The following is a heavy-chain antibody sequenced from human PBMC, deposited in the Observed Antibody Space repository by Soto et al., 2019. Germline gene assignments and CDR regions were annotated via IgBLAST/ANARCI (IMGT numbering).Heavy chain of an antibody. D-gene: IGHD3-9*01. Sequence: SETLSLTCAVYGGSFSGYYWTWIRQPPGTGLEWIGEINHSGSTNYNPSLKSRVTTSVDTSKNQFSLKLSSVTAADTAVYYCACSVLRYFDWLLYFDYWGQGTLVTVSS. J-gene: IGHJ4*02. V-gene: IGHV4-34*01. CDR2: INHSGST. CDR1: GGSFSGYY. CDR3: ACSVLRYFDWLLYFDY.